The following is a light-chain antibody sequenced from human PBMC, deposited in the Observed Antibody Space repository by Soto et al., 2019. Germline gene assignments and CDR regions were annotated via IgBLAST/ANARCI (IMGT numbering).Light chain of an antibody. J-gene: IGKJ1*01. CDR3: HQRQSWPRT. V-gene: IGKV3-11*01. Sequence: SLSRQSPATLSSSRAERATLPCRSSQTVNSRLAWYQHKPGQAPRLLIYHTSNRATGIPARFSGSGSGTDFTLTISSLEPEDLAVYYCHQRQSWPRTFGQGTKVDI. CDR2: HTS. CDR1: QTVNSR.